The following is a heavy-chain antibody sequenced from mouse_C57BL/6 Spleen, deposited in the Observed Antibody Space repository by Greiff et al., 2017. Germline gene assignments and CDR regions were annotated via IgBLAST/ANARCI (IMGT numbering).Heavy chain of an antibody. J-gene: IGHJ2*01. D-gene: IGHD1-1*01. CDR1: GYTFTSYW. CDR2: INPSSGYT. Sequence: VQLQQSGAELAKPGASVKLSCKASGYTFTSYWMHWVKQRPGQGLEWIGYINPSSGYTKYKQKFKDKATLTADKSSSTAYMQLSRLTYEDSAVYYCAKIYYGSSYYFDYWGQGTTLTVSS. V-gene: IGHV1-7*01. CDR3: AKIYYGSSYYFDY.